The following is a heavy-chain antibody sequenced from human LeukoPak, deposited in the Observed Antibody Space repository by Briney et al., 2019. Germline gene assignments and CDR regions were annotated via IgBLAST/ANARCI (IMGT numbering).Heavy chain of an antibody. J-gene: IGHJ4*02. CDR3: ARLADYGNYGPREYLDF. Sequence: GGSLRLSCAASGFTFSNYDMHWVRQAPGKGLEWVSSISSSSSSIYYADSLKGRFTISRDNAKTSLYLQMNSLRAEDTAVYYCARLADYGNYGPREYLDFWGQGTLVTVSS. D-gene: IGHD4-11*01. CDR1: GFTFSNYD. CDR2: ISSSSSSI. V-gene: IGHV3-21*01.